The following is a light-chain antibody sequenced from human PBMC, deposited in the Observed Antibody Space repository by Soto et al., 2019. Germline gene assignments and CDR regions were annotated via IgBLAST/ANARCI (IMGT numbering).Light chain of an antibody. CDR1: QMSSNW. V-gene: IGKV1-5*01. CDR3: QQYNSDSLT. CDR2: QAS. Sequence: DIQMTQSPSTLSASVGDRVTITCRASQMSSNWVAWYQQKPGTAPKVLIDQASHLQRLGPSMFSGRGSVTKFTLTSSSLQPDDFATYYCQQYNSDSLTFGQGTKVDIK. J-gene: IGKJ1*01.